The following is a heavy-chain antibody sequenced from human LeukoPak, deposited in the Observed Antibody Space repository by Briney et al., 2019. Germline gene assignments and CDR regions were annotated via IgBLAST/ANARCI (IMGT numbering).Heavy chain of an antibody. CDR1: GFTFSSYA. CDR2: ISGSGGST. CDR3: AKGITMIVVAPGY. D-gene: IGHD3-22*01. Sequence: PGGSLRLTCAASGFTFSSYAMSWVRQAPGKGLEWVSAISGSGGSTYYADSVKGRFTISRDNSKNTLYLQMNSLRAEDTAVYYCAKGITMIVVAPGYWGQGTLVTVSS. V-gene: IGHV3-23*01. J-gene: IGHJ4*02.